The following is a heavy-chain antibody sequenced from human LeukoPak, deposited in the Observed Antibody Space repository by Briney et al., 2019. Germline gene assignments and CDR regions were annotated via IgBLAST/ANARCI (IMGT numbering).Heavy chain of an antibody. CDR1: GGTFSSYA. CDR2: MNPNSGNT. V-gene: IGHV1-8*03. CDR3: ARVLRFLEWLPPDY. J-gene: IGHJ4*02. D-gene: IGHD3-3*01. Sequence: ASVNVSCKASGGTFSSYAISWVRQAPGQGLEWMGWMNPNSGNTGYAQKFQGRVTITGNTSISTAYMELSSLRSEDTAVYYCARVLRFLEWLPPDYWGQGTLVTVSS.